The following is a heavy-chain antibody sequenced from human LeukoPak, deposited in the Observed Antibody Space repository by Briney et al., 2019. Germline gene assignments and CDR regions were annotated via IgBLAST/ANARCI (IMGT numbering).Heavy chain of an antibody. CDR1: GFTFSSYW. Sequence: GGSLRLSCAASGFTFSSYWMSWVRQAPGKGLEWVANIKQDGSEKYYVDSVKGRFTISRDNAKNSLYLQMNSLRAEDTAVYYCARDSRSGGNAFDIWGQGAMVTVSS. CDR2: IKQDGSEK. CDR3: ARDSRSGGNAFDI. J-gene: IGHJ3*02. V-gene: IGHV3-7*01. D-gene: IGHD3-10*01.